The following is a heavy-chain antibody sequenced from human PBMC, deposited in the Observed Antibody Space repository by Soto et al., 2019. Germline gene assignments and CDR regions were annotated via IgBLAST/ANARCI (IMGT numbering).Heavy chain of an antibody. CDR2: ISYSGST. Sequence: SETLSLTCTVSGGSIGSSDYYWGWIRQPPGKGLEWIGYISYSGSTNYNPSLKSRVTISVDTSKNQFSLKLSSVTAADTAVYYCATRFKYRPGTSHWDYWGPGTLVTVSS. J-gene: IGHJ4*02. V-gene: IGHV4-61*05. CDR3: ATRFKYRPGTSHWDY. CDR1: GGSIGSSDYY. D-gene: IGHD3-10*01.